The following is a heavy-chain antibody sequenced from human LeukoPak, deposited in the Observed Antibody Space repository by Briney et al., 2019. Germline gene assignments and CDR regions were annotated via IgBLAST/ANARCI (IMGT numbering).Heavy chain of an antibody. V-gene: IGHV3-30*04. CDR1: GFTFSSYA. J-gene: IGHJ4*02. Sequence: GGSLRLSCAASGFTFSSYAMHWARQAPGKGLEWVAVISYDGSNKYYADSVKGRFTISRDNSKNTLYLQMNSLRAEDTAVYYCARARCSSTSCYVSPYDYWGQGTLVTVSS. D-gene: IGHD2-2*01. CDR3: ARARCSSTSCYVSPYDY. CDR2: ISYDGSNK.